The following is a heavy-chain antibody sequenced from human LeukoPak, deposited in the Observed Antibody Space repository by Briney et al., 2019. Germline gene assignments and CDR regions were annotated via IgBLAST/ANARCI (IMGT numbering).Heavy chain of an antibody. CDR2: ICGHGISI. CDR1: GFTFSNYA. J-gene: IGHJ4*02. D-gene: IGHD3-10*01. Sequence: PGGSLTLSCEASGFTFSNYAMSWVRQAPGKGLDWVSGICGHGISIYYVDSVKGRFTISRDNSKSTLYLVMNSLRAEDTAVYYCAKEDGSYGSGRYYYFDYWGQGTLVTVSS. CDR3: AKEDGSYGSGRYYYFDY. V-gene: IGHV3-23*01.